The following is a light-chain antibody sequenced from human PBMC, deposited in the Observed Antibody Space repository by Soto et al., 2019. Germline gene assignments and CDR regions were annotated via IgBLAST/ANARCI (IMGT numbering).Light chain of an antibody. Sequence: ALTQPPSASGSVGQSVTISCTGTSSDVGAYNYVSWYQQHPGKAPKLMIYEVSKRPSGVPDRFSGSKSGYTASLTVSGLQAEDEADYYCSSHEGNNNYVFGTGTKVTVL. CDR3: SSHEGNNNYV. CDR2: EVS. CDR1: SSDVGAYNY. V-gene: IGLV2-8*01. J-gene: IGLJ1*01.